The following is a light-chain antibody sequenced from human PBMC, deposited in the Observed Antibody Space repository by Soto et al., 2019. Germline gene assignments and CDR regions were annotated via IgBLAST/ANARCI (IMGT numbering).Light chain of an antibody. CDR2: DAS. CDR3: QQYDNLRPGYT. CDR1: QSISSW. J-gene: IGKJ3*01. V-gene: IGKV1-33*01. Sequence: DVHITRSPATLPASIAKKGTITCRAIQSISSWLAWYQQKPGKAPKLLIYDASNLETGVPSRLSGSGSGTDFTFTISSLLFEDIATYYCQQYDNLRPGYTFGPGTKVDIK.